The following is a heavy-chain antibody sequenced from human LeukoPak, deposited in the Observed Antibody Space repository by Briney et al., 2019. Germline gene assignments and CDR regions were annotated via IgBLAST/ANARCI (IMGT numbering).Heavy chain of an antibody. Sequence: QSGGSLRLSCPASGFTFSIYAMSWVRQAPGKGLEWVSRINTDGSSTSYADSVKGRFTISRDNAKNTLYLQMNSLRAEDTAVYYCARVAPWEVGATMDYWGQGTLVTVSS. J-gene: IGHJ4*02. CDR3: ARVAPWEVGATMDY. CDR1: GFTFSIYA. CDR2: INTDGSST. V-gene: IGHV3-74*01. D-gene: IGHD1-26*01.